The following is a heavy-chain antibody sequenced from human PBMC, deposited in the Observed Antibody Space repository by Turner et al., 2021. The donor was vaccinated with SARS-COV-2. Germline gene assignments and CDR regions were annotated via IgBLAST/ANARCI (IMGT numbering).Heavy chain of an antibody. CDR1: GGYISSSSYY. CDR3: ASPGGNSGWFFAYDI. Sequence: QLQLQESGPGLVKPSETLSLTCTVPGGYISSSSYYWGWIRQPPGKGLEWIGSIYYSGSTYYNPSLKSRVTISVDTSKNQFSLKLNSVTAADTAVYYCASPGGNSGWFFAYDIWGQGTMVTVSS. CDR2: IYYSGST. J-gene: IGHJ3*02. D-gene: IGHD6-19*01. V-gene: IGHV4-39*01.